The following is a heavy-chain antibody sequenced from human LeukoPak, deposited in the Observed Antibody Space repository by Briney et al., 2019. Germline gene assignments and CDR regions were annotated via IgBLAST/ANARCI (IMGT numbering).Heavy chain of an antibody. Sequence: ASVKVSCKASGYTFTGYYMHWVRQAPGQGLEWMGWINPNSGGTNYAQKFQGRVTMTRDTSISTAYMELSSLRSEDTAVYYCAGGGWLRLSSPYYGMDVWGQGTTVTVSS. CDR3: AGGGWLRLSSPYYGMDV. CDR1: GYTFTGYY. J-gene: IGHJ6*02. D-gene: IGHD5-12*01. CDR2: INPNSGGT. V-gene: IGHV1-2*02.